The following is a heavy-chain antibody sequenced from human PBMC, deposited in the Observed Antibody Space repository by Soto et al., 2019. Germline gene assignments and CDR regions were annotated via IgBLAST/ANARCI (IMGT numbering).Heavy chain of an antibody. CDR2: IFSNDEK. V-gene: IGHV2-26*01. J-gene: IGHJ6*02. D-gene: IGHD5-18*01. CDR1: GFSLSNARMG. CDR3: ARKTIQLYGMDV. Sequence: SGPTLVNPTAPLTLTCTVSGFSLSNARMGVSWIRQPPGKALEWLAHIFSNDEKSYSTSLKSRLTISKDTSKSQVVLTMTNMDPVDTATYYCARKTIQLYGMDVWGQGTTVTVSS.